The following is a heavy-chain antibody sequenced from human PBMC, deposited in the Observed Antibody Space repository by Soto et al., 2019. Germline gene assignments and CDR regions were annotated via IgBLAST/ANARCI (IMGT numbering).Heavy chain of an antibody. CDR1: GFSLSASGVG. Sequence: QITLKESGPTLVKPTQTLTLTCTFTGFSLSASGVGVGWIRQPPGKALEWLAVIYWDDDKRYSPSLKSRLTITKDTSKNQVVLTMTNMDPEDTATYYCAHTLYSCLGNSCYTPPDYWGQGILVTVSS. J-gene: IGHJ4*02. CDR3: AHTLYSCLGNSCYTPPDY. CDR2: IYWDDDK. V-gene: IGHV2-5*02. D-gene: IGHD2-15*01.